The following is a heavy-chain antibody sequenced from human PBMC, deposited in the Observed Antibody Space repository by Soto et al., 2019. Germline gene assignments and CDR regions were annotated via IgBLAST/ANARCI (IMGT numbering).Heavy chain of an antibody. D-gene: IGHD2-15*01. CDR3: ARSEEDSDYYYYGLDV. J-gene: IGHJ6*02. CDR2: TYYRSRWYS. CDR1: GDSVSSSSVA. V-gene: IGHV6-1*01. Sequence: SQTLSLTCVISGDSVSSSSVAWNWVRQSPSRGLEWLGRTYYRSRWYSDFAVSVRGRIVINADTSKNQFSLQLDSVTPEDTAVYFCARSEEDSDYYYYGLDVWGQGTTVTVSS.